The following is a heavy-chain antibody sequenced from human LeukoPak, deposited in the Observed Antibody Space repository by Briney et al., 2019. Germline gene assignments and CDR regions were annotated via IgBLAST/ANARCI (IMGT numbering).Heavy chain of an antibody. CDR2: INPSGGST. Sequence: ASVTVSCKASGHTFTSYYMHWVRQAPGQGLEWMGIINPSGGSTRYAQKFQGRVTMTRDTSTSTVYMELSSLRSEDTAVYYCARDPAAGFDYFDYWGQGTLVTASS. CDR1: GHTFTSYY. V-gene: IGHV1-46*01. CDR3: ARDPAAGFDYFDY. D-gene: IGHD6-13*01. J-gene: IGHJ4*02.